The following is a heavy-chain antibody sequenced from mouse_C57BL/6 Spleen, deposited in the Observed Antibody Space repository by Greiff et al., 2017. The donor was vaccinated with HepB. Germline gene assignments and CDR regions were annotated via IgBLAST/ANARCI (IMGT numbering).Heavy chain of an antibody. V-gene: IGHV1-55*01. J-gene: IGHJ2*01. Sequence: VQLQQSGAELVKPGASVKMSCKASGYTFTSYWITWVKQRPGQGLEWIGDIYPGSGSTNYNEKFKSKATLTVDTSSSTAYMQLSSLTSEDSAVYYCARSETAQATDDYWGQGTTLTVSS. D-gene: IGHD3-2*02. CDR3: ARSETAQATDDY. CDR1: GYTFTSYW. CDR2: IYPGSGST.